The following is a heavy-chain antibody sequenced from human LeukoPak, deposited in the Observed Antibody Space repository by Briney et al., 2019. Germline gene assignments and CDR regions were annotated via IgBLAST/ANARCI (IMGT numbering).Heavy chain of an antibody. CDR3: ARDYYDILTDHSIRRYGMDV. CDR2: ISSSGSTI. Sequence: GGSLRLSCAVSGFTFSSYEMNWVRQAPGKGLEWVSYISSSGSTIYYADSVKGRFTISRDNAKDSLYLQMNSLRVEDTAVYYCARDYYDILTDHSIRRYGMDVWGKGTTVTVSS. V-gene: IGHV3-48*03. D-gene: IGHD3-9*01. CDR1: GFTFSSYE. J-gene: IGHJ6*04.